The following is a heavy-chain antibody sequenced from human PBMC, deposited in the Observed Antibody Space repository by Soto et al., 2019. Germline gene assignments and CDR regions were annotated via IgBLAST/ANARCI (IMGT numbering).Heavy chain of an antibody. D-gene: IGHD5-18*01. J-gene: IGHJ4*02. CDR3: AKDHEWLPPIPPY. V-gene: IGHV3-23*01. CDR2: ISGSGGST. CDR1: GFTFSSYA. Sequence: EVQLLESGGGLVQPGGSLRLSCAASGFTFSSYAMSWVRQAPGKGLEWVSAISGSGGSTYYADSVKGRFTISRDNSKNTRYLKMNSLRAEDTAVYYCAKDHEWLPPIPPYWGQGTLVTVSS.